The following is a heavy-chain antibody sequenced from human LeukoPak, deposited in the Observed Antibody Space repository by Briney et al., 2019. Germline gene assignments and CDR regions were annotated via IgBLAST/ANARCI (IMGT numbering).Heavy chain of an antibody. J-gene: IGHJ4*02. V-gene: IGHV4-39*01. CDR3: ASHLGYCSGDSCFTFDY. D-gene: IGHD2-15*01. CDR2: IYYSGST. CDR1: GGSISSSSYY. Sequence: SETLSLTCTVSGGSISSSSYYWGWIRQPPGKGLEWIGSIYYSGSTYYNPSLKSRVTISVDTSKNQFSLKLSSVTAADTAVYYCASHLGYCSGDSCFTFDYWGQGTLVTVSS.